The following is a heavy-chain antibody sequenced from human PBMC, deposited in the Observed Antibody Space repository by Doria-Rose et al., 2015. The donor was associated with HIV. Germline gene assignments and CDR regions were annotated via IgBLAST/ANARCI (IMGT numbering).Heavy chain of an antibody. Sequence: QLVQSGGGLVKPGGSLRLSCAASGFTFSRYSMNWVRQAPGKGLEWVSPISSSSEYIYYVDSVQGRFAISRDNAKNSVYLQMNSLRTEDTAVYYCARDHYDSGGYYRDWGQGTLVTVSS. CDR2: ISSSSEYI. CDR3: ARDHYDSGGYYRD. D-gene: IGHD3-22*01. J-gene: IGHJ4*02. CDR1: GFTFSRYS. V-gene: IGHV3-21*03.